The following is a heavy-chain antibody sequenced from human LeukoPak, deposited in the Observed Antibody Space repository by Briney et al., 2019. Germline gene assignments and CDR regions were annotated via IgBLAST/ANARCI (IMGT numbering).Heavy chain of an antibody. J-gene: IGHJ4*02. V-gene: IGHV4-31*03. D-gene: IGHD2-2*02. CDR3: ARARGGFAVVPAAIGL. CDR1: GASISSGGYY. CDR2: IYYSGST. Sequence: PSETLSLTSTVSGASISSGGYYWSWIRQHPGKGLEWIGYIYYSGSTYYNPSLKSRVTISVDTSKNQFSLQLSSVTAADTAVYYCARARGGFAVVPAAIGLWGQGTLVTVSS.